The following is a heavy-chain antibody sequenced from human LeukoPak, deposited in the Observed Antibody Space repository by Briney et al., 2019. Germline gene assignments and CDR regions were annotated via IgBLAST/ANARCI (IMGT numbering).Heavy chain of an antibody. Sequence: SDTQSLTCTVSGGSISRYYWSWIRQPPGTGLEWIGYIYYTGRADYNPSLKSRVSMSVDTSKNQFSLRVNSMTAADTAVYYCARGDFWSGAPTDWGQGTLVTVCS. V-gene: IGHV4-59*07. CDR3: ARGDFWSGAPTD. CDR2: IYYTGRA. D-gene: IGHD3-3*01. CDR1: GGSISRYY. J-gene: IGHJ4*02.